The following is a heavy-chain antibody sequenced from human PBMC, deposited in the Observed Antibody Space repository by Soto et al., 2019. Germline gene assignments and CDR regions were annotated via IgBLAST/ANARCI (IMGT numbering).Heavy chain of an antibody. J-gene: IGHJ4*02. Sequence: GGSLRLSCAASGFMFNNYAMSWVRQAPGKGLEWVSTVSVSGGTTYYADSLKGRFTISRDNSKKTVYLQMNRLRADDTAIYYCAKGLYYYDSSGYRLFDYWGQGTLGTVSS. CDR1: GFMFNNYA. D-gene: IGHD3-22*01. CDR3: AKGLYYYDSSGYRLFDY. CDR2: VSVSGGTT. V-gene: IGHV3-23*01.